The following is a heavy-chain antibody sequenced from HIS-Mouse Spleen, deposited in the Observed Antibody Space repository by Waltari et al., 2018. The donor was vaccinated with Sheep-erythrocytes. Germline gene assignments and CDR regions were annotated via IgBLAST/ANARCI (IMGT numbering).Heavy chain of an antibody. CDR3: ARVASGATFDY. CDR2: ISSSSSYI. Sequence: EVQLVASGGGLVKPGGSLRLSCAASGFAFSSYSMNWVRQAPGKGLDWVSSISSSSSYIYYADSVKGRFTISRDNAKNSLYLQMNSLRAEDTAVYYCARVASGATFDYWGQGTLVTVSS. CDR1: GFAFSSYS. J-gene: IGHJ4*02. D-gene: IGHD1-26*01. V-gene: IGHV3-21*01.